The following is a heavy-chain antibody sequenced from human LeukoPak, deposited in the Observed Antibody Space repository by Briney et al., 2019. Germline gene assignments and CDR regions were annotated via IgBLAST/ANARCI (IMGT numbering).Heavy chain of an antibody. CDR1: GFTFSSYW. D-gene: IGHD1-14*01. V-gene: IGHV3-21*01. CDR3: ARDIIPYLNYFDY. Sequence: GGSLRLSCAPSGFTFSSYWMTWVRQAPGKGLEWVSSISSSSSYIYYADSVKGRFTISRDNAKNSLYLQMNSLRAEDTAVYYCARDIIPYLNYFDYWGQGTLVTVSS. J-gene: IGHJ4*02. CDR2: ISSSSSYI.